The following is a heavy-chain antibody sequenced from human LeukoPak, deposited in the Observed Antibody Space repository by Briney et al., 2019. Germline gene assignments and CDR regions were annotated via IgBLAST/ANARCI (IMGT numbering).Heavy chain of an antibody. CDR3: ARAGITGTPDAFDI. J-gene: IGHJ3*02. CDR2: IYYSGST. D-gene: IGHD1-7*01. CDR1: GGSISSYY. V-gene: IGHV4-59*08. Sequence: SETLSLTCTVSGGSISSYYWSWIRQPPGKGLEWIGYIYYSGSTNCNPSLKSRVTISVDTSKNQFSLKLSSVTAADTAVYYCARAGITGTPDAFDIWGQGTMVTVSS.